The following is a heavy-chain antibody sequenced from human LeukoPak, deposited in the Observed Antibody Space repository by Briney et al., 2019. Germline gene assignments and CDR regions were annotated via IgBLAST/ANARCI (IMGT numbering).Heavy chain of an antibody. J-gene: IGHJ4*02. CDR1: GFTFSNAW. Sequence: PGGSLRLSCAASGFTFSNAWMIWVRQAPAQGLDWVGRIKSKTDGGTTDYAAPVKGRFTISRDDSKNTLYLQMNSLKTEDTAVYYCTTRYSSSWYYFDYWGQGTLVTVSS. V-gene: IGHV3-15*01. CDR3: TTRYSSSWYYFDY. CDR2: IKSKTDGGTT. D-gene: IGHD6-13*01.